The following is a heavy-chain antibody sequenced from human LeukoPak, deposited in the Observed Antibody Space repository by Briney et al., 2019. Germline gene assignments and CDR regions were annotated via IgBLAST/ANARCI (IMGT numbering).Heavy chain of an antibody. CDR2: INTDGSST. CDR3: ARGQTYYDDSTGYHYYAFDM. Sequence: SGGSLRLSCAGSGFTFSSSEMNWVRQAPGKGLVWVSRINTDGSSTNYADSVKGRFTISRDNAKKTLYLQMNSLTAEDAAVYYCARGQTYYDDSTGYHYYAFDMWGQGTMVTVSS. V-gene: IGHV3-74*01. CDR1: GFTFSSSE. D-gene: IGHD3-9*01. J-gene: IGHJ3*02.